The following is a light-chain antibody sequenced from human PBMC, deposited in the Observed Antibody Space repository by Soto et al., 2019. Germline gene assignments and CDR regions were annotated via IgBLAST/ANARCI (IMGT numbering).Light chain of an antibody. Sequence: QSALTQPASVSGSPGQSITISCTGTSSDVGGYNYVSWYQQHPGKAPKLMIYDVSNRPSGVSNRFSGSKSGNTASLTISGLQAEDEADYYCSSYTSSSIPHGFGTGSKLTVL. CDR3: SSYTSSSIPHG. V-gene: IGLV2-14*01. J-gene: IGLJ1*01. CDR1: SSDVGGYNY. CDR2: DVS.